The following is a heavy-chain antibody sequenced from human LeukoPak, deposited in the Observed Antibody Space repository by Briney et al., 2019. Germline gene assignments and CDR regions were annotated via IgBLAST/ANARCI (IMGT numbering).Heavy chain of an antibody. CDR3: ARRGYSYGYLWGGFDY. Sequence: PSETLSLTCAVYGGSFSGYYWSWLRQPPGKGLEWSGEINHSGSTNYNPSLKSRVTISVDTSKNQFSLKLSSVTAADTAVYYCARRGYSYGYLWGGFDYWGQGTLVAVSS. J-gene: IGHJ4*02. V-gene: IGHV4-34*01. CDR1: GGSFSGYY. D-gene: IGHD5-18*01. CDR2: INHSGST.